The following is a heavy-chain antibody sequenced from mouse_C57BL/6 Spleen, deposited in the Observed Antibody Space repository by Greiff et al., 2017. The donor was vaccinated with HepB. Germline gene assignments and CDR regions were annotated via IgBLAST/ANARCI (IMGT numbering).Heavy chain of an antibody. CDR1: GYTFTDYY. J-gene: IGHJ4*01. V-gene: IGHV1-19*01. CDR2: INPYNGGT. Sequence: VQLQQSGPVLVKPGASVKMSCKASGYTFTDYYMNWVKQSHGKSLEWIGVINPYNGGTSYNQKFKGKATLTVDKSSSTAYMELNSLTSEDSAVYYCARQRYYDGDYAMDYWGQGTSVTVSS. D-gene: IGHD1-1*01. CDR3: ARQRYYDGDYAMDY.